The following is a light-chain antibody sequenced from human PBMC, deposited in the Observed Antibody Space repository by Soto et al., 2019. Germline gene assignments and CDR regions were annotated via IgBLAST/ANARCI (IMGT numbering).Light chain of an antibody. Sequence: VLTQSPGTLSLSPGERTTLSCRASQNIRGNELAWYQQKPGQPPRLLIYRGSSRAPGIPDRFSGRGSGPELTHTISSLEPEDFAVSYCQDYGTPAPWTFGRGTRVEIK. CDR3: QDYGTPAPWT. CDR1: QNIRGNE. CDR2: RGS. V-gene: IGKV3-20*01. J-gene: IGKJ1*01.